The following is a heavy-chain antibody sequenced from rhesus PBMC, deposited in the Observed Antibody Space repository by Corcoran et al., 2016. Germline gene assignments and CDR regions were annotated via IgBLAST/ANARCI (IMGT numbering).Heavy chain of an antibody. CDR2: IYGGGGAT. CDR3: WLDQFDV. CDR1: GGSISDSYF. V-gene: IGHV4-106*01. Sequence: QVQLQESGPGLVKPSETLSLTCAVSGGSISDSYFWSWVRQPPGKGLEWIGYIYGGGGATSYTTSLKNRFTISRDTSKNQLSLELTSVTAADTAVYYCWLDQFDVWGAGVLVTVSS. D-gene: IGHD2-33*01. J-gene: IGHJ5-1*01.